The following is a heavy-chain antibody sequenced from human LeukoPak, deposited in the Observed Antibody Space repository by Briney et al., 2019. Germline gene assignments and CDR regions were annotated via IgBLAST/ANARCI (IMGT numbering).Heavy chain of an antibody. V-gene: IGHV4-34*01. CDR1: GGSFSGYY. D-gene: IGHD2-15*01. CDR2: IKHSGST. Sequence: SETLSLTCAVYGGSFSGYYWCWIRPPPGKGLEWIGEIKHSGSTNYNPPLKCRVTISVDTSKNQFSLKLSSVTAADTAVYYCARRSPVAAIRGCWFDPWSQGTLVTVSS. CDR3: ARRSPVAAIRGCWFDP. J-gene: IGHJ5*02.